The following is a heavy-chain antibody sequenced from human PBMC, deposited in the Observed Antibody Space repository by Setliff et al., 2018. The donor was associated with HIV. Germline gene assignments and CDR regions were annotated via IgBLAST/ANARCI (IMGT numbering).Heavy chain of an antibody. CDR1: GGSISSGSYY. CDR2: VYYTGST. V-gene: IGHV4-61*01. D-gene: IGHD3-22*01. CDR3: ARHQGKYYDSSGYSGWFFDL. Sequence: ASETLSLTCTVSGGSISSGSYYWSWIRQPPGKGLEWIGYVYYTGSTNYNPSLKSRVTISIDTSKNQFSLKLSSVTAADTAVYYCARHQGKYYDSSGYSGWFFDLWGRGTLVTVSS. J-gene: IGHJ2*01.